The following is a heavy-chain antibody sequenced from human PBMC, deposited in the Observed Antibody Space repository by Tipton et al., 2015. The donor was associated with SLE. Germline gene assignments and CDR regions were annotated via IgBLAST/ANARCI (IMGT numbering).Heavy chain of an antibody. CDR1: GYSFSSFW. J-gene: IGHJ6*03. D-gene: IGHD1-26*01. CDR3: ARLGIVRGPTGYMDR. CDR2: IFPGDSDA. Sequence: QLVQSGAEVKKPGESLKISCKGSGYSFSSFWIGWVRQMPGKGLEWMGIIFPGDSDARYSPSFQGQVTISADKSINTAYLQWSSLKASDTAMYHCARLGIVRGPTGYMDRWGKGPAVTVS. V-gene: IGHV5-51*03.